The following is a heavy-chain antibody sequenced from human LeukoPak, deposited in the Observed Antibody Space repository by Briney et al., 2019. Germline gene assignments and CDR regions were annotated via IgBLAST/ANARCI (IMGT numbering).Heavy chain of an antibody. Sequence: GESLKISCKGSGYSFTSYWIGWVRQMPGKGLEWMGIIYPGDSDTRYSPSFQGQVTISADKSISTAYLQWSSLKASDTAMYYCARRGYCSSTSCHGDFEYFQHWGQGTLVTVSS. J-gene: IGHJ1*01. CDR1: GYSFTSYW. D-gene: IGHD2-2*01. CDR2: IYPGDSDT. CDR3: ARRGYCSSTSCHGDFEYFQH. V-gene: IGHV5-51*01.